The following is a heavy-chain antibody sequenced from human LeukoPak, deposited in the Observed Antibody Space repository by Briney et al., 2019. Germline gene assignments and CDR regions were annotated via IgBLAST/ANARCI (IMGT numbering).Heavy chain of an antibody. D-gene: IGHD2-15*01. CDR1: GFTFSNYW. J-gene: IGHJ4*02. Sequence: PGGSLRLSCAASGFTFSNYWMSWARQAPRKGLEWVANINQDGSGKFYVDSVKGRFTISRDNAKSSLFLEMNSLRVEDTAMYYCARTSRSSSIDDWGQGTLVTVSS. CDR2: INQDGSGK. CDR3: ARTSRSSSIDD. V-gene: IGHV3-7*01.